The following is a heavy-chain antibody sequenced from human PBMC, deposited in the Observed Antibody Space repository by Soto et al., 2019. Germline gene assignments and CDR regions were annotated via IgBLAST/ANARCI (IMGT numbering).Heavy chain of an antibody. D-gene: IGHD6-13*01. V-gene: IGHV1-18*01. CDR3: ARSTGFSSSRTRYYYYMDV. CDR1: GYTFTSYG. CDR2: ISAYNGNT. Sequence: ASVKVSCKASGYTFTSYGISWVRQAPGQGLERMGWISAYNGNTNYAQKLQGRVTMTTDTSTSTAYMELRSLRSDDTAVYYCARSTGFSSSRTRYYYYMDVWGKGTTVTVSS. J-gene: IGHJ6*03.